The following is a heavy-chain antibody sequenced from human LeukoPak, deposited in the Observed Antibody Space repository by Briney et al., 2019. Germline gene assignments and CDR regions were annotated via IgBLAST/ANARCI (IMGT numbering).Heavy chain of an antibody. V-gene: IGHV3-33*06. Sequence: PGGSLRLSCVASGFTFSDFGMHWVRQAPGKGLERVAVIFYDGSKKYYSDLVKGRFTMSRDNSKNTLYLEMNNLRVEDTAFYYCAKQNSWNAFDIWGHGTMVTVSA. CDR3: AKQNSWNAFDI. CDR1: GFTFSDFG. CDR2: IFYDGSKK. D-gene: IGHD4-23*01. J-gene: IGHJ3*02.